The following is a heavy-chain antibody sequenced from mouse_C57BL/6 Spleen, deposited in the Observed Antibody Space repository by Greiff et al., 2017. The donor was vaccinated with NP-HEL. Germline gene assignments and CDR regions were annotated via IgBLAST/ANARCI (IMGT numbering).Heavy chain of an antibody. V-gene: IGHV1-69*01. CDR1: GYTFTDYY. Sequence: VQLQQSGPVLVKPGASVKMSCKASGYTFTDYYMNWVKQRPGQGLEWIGEIDPSDSYTNYNQKFKGKSTLTVDKSSSTAYMQLRSLTSEDSAVYYCARGGYYAMDYWGQGTSVTVSS. CDR3: ARGGYYAMDY. CDR2: IDPSDSYT. J-gene: IGHJ4*01. D-gene: IGHD1-1*02.